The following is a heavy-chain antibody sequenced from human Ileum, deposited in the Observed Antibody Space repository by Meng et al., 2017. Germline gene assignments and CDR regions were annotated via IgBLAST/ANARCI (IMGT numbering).Heavy chain of an antibody. D-gene: IGHD1-1*01. CDR3: ARRTQSTGTALGY. J-gene: IGHJ4*02. CDR2: MNPNSGNT. Sequence: VQLVQPGPEVKKPGASVTVTCKASGFIFSSYDINWVRQAPRQGLEWMGWMNPNSGNTGFAQKFQDRITMTRDTSINTAYMELSSLTSEDTAVYYCARRTQSTGTALGYWGQGTLVTVSS. V-gene: IGHV1-8*01. CDR1: GFIFSSYD.